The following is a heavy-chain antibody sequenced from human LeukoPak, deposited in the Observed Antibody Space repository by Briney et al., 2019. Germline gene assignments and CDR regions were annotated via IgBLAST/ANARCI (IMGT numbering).Heavy chain of an antibody. CDR3: ASSRYGYCSSISCYVLSY. CDR2: ISGSGGST. J-gene: IGHJ4*02. Sequence: PGGSLRLSCAASGFTLSSYAMSWVRQAPGKGLEWVSAISGSGGSTYYADSVKGRFTISRDNSKNTLYLQMNSLRTEDTAMYYCASSRYGYCSSISCYVLSYWGQGTLVTVSS. CDR1: GFTLSSYA. D-gene: IGHD2-2*01. V-gene: IGHV3-23*01.